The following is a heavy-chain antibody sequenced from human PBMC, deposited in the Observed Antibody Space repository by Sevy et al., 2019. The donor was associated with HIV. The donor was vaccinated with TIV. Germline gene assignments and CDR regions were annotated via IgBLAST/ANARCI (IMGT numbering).Heavy chain of an antibody. CDR2: IRQDGNEI. CDR3: ARRYFDL. CDR1: GFTFDNYW. J-gene: IGHJ4*02. Sequence: RGSLRLSCVASGFTFDNYWMQWVRQAPGKGLEWVANIRQDGNEIYYADSVKGRFTISRDNAKESLYLQMNNLRVEDTAIYYCARRYFDLWGQGILVTVSS. V-gene: IGHV3-7*01.